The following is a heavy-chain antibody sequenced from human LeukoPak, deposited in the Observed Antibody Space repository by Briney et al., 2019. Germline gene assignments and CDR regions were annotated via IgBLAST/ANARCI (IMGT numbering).Heavy chain of an antibody. CDR3: AKDLIHDYGDYPYYYYGMDV. CDR2: ISGSGGST. J-gene: IGHJ6*02. D-gene: IGHD4-17*01. CDR1: GFTFSSYA. V-gene: IGHV3-23*01. Sequence: PGGSLRLSCAASGFTFSSYAMSWVRQAPGKGLEWVSAISGSGGSTYYADSVKGRFTISRDNSKNTLYLQMNSLRAEDTAVYYCAKDLIHDYGDYPYYYYGMDVWGQGTTVTVSS.